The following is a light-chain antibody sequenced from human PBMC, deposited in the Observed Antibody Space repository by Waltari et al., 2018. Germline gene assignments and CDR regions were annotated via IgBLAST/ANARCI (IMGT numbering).Light chain of an antibody. V-gene: IGKV2-28*01. CDR3: MQGLQIPDT. CDR2: LAS. Sequence: DIVMTQSPLSLPVTPGEPASISCRSSQSLLHSNGYNYLDWYVKKPGQSPQLPIYLASNRASGVPDRFIGSGSGTDFTLKISRVEAEDVGIYYCMQGLQIPDTFGQGTRLEIK. J-gene: IGKJ5*01. CDR1: QSLLHSNGYNY.